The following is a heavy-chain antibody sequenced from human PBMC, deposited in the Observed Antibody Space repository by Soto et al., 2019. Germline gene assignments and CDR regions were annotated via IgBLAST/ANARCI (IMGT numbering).Heavy chain of an antibody. V-gene: IGHV3-30*18. J-gene: IGHJ4*02. D-gene: IGHD5-18*01. Sequence: QVQLVESGGGVVQPGRSLRLSCAASGFTFSSYGMHWVRQAPGKGLEWVAVISYDGSNKYYADSVKGRFTISRDNSKNTLYLQMNRLRAEDTAVYYCAKECYGYGARGGLDYWGQGTLVTVSS. CDR3: AKECYGYGARGGLDY. CDR2: ISYDGSNK. CDR1: GFTFSSYG.